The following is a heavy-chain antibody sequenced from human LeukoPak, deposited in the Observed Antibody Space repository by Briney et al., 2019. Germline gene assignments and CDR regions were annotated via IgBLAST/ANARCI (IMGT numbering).Heavy chain of an antibody. Sequence: PGGSLRLSCAASGFTFSSYSMNWVRQAPGKGLEWVSSISSSSSYIYYADSVKGRFTISRDNAKNSLYLQMNSLRAEDTAVYYCASGSSSSGVNYWGQGTLVTVSS. J-gene: IGHJ4*02. CDR1: GFTFSSYS. D-gene: IGHD6-6*01. CDR3: ASGSSSSGVNY. V-gene: IGHV3-21*01. CDR2: ISSSSSYI.